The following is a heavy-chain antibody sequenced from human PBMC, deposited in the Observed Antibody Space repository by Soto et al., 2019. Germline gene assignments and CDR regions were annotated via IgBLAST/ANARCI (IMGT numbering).Heavy chain of an antibody. CDR2: IYYSGST. CDR3: ARSGNYYDSNDLDY. Sequence: KASETLSLTCTVSGGSISSGGYYWSWIRQHPGKGLEWIGYIYYSGSTYYNPSLKSRVTISVDTSKNQFSLKLSSVTAADTAVYYCARSGNYYDSNDLDYWGQGTLVTVSS. CDR1: GGSISSGGYY. J-gene: IGHJ4*02. D-gene: IGHD3-22*01. V-gene: IGHV4-31*03.